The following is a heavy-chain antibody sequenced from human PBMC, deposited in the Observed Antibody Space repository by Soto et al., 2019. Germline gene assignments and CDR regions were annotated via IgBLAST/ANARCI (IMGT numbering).Heavy chain of an antibody. CDR3: AGSSSWYPARPDY. CDR1: GFTFSSYS. CDR2: ISSSSSYI. Sequence: GGSLRLSCAASGFTFSSYSMNWVRQAPGKGLEWVSSISSSSSYIYYADSVKGRFTISRDNAKNSLYLQMNSLRAEDTAVYYCAGSSSWYPARPDYWGQGTLVTVSS. D-gene: IGHD6-13*01. J-gene: IGHJ4*02. V-gene: IGHV3-21*01.